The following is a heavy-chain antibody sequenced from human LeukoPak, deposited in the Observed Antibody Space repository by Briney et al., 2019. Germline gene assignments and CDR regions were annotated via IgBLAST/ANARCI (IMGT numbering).Heavy chain of an antibody. CDR1: GFTFSDYF. CDR2: ISSSGSTI. V-gene: IGHV3-11*01. D-gene: IGHD4-23*01. J-gene: IGHJ6*02. CDR3: ARARFSAVVSRANYYGMDV. Sequence: GGSLRLSCAASGFTFSDYFMSWIRQAPGKGLEWVSYISSSGSTIYYADSVKGRFTISRDNAKNSLYLQMNSLRAEDTAVYYCARARFSAVVSRANYYGMDVWGQGTTVTVSS.